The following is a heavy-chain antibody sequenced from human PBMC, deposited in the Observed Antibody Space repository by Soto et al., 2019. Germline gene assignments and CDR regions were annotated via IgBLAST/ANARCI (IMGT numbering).Heavy chain of an antibody. CDR1: GYTFTGHY. D-gene: IGHD1-26*01. J-gene: IGHJ4*02. Sequence: SVKVSCKTSGYTFTGHYIHWVRQAPEQGPEWMGEIGPESGATRYAQKFRGRVTMTRDTSITTVYMELNNLSPDDTAVYYCGRGRSGQIVVFYWGQGTPVTVSS. CDR2: IGPESGAT. CDR3: GRGRSGQIVVFY. V-gene: IGHV1-2*02.